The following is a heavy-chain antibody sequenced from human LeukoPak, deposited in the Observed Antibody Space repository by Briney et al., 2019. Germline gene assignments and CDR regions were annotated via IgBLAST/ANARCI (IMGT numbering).Heavy chain of an antibody. CDR1: GGSFSGYY. CDR3: ARVVGEEYYFDY. CDR2: INHSGST. D-gene: IGHD1-26*01. V-gene: IGHV4-34*01. Sequence: SETLSLTCAVYGGSFSGYYWSWIRQPPGKGLEWIGEINHSGSTNYNPSLKSRVTISVDTSKNQFSLKLSSVTAADTAVYYCARVVGEEYYFDYWGQGTLVTVPS. J-gene: IGHJ4*02.